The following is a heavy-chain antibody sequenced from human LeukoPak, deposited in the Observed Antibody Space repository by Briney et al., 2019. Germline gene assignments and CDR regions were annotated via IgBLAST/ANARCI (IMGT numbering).Heavy chain of an antibody. CDR2: IYTSRST. J-gene: IGHJ5*02. D-gene: IGHD6-19*01. CDR3: AREVIAVAENWFDP. CDR1: GGSISSYY. V-gene: IGHV4-4*07. Sequence: PSETLSLTCTVSGGSISSYYWSWIRQPAGKGLEWIGRIYTSRSTNYNPSLKSRVTMSVDTSKNQFSLKLSSVTAADTAVYYCAREVIAVAENWFDPWGQGTLVTVSS.